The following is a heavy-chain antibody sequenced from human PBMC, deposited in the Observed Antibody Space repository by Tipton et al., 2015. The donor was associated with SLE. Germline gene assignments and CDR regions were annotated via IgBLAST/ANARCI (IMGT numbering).Heavy chain of an antibody. D-gene: IGHD3-16*01. Sequence: TLSLTCTVSGASISSSSYYWGWTRQPPGKGLEWIGSIYYSGSTYYNPSLKSRVTISVDMSKNQFSLKLSSVTVADTAVYYCARGGLGSGMDVWGQGTAVTVSS. CDR1: GASISSSSYY. J-gene: IGHJ6*02. CDR2: IYYSGST. CDR3: ARGGLGSGMDV. V-gene: IGHV4-39*07.